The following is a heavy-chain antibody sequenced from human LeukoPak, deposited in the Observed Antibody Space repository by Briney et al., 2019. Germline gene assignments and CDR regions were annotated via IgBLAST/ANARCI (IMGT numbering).Heavy chain of an antibody. D-gene: IGHD6-19*01. CDR2: IWYEGCNR. V-gene: IGHV3-33*01. CDR3: ARVYNSGWYYFDY. J-gene: IGHJ4*02. CDR1: GFTFSSYG. Sequence: GRSLRLSCAAYGFTFSSYGMHWARQAPGKGLVWVAVIWYEGCNRYYADSVKGRFTITRDNSKNTLDLQMNRLRAEDTAVYYCARVYNSGWYYFDYWGQGTLVTVS.